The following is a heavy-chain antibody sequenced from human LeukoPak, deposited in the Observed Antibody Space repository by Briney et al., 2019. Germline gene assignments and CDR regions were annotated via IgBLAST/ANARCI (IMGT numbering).Heavy chain of an antibody. Sequence: PGESLKTLCRGSGYSFTSYWIGWGRQIPGKGLEWMGIIYPGDFVTRDSPHFQGQATISADKSISTAHLQWSSLKASDTAMYYRARLGSIAVAGTNYYYGMDVWGQGTTVTVSS. D-gene: IGHD6-19*01. CDR3: ARLGSIAVAGTNYYYGMDV. V-gene: IGHV5-51*01. CDR2: IYPGDFVT. CDR1: GYSFTSYW. J-gene: IGHJ6*02.